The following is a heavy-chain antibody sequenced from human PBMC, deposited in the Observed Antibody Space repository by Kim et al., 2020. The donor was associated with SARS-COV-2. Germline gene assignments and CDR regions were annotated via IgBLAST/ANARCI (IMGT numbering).Heavy chain of an antibody. CDR3: ARATYYYDSSGYFIDY. CDR2: IYYSGST. Sequence: SETLSLTCTVSGGSISSYYWSWIRQPPGKGLEWIGYIYYSGSTNYNPSLKSRVTISVDTSKNQFSLKLSSVTATDTAVYYCARATYYYDSSGYFIDYWG. J-gene: IGHJ4*01. CDR1: GGSISSYY. D-gene: IGHD3-22*01. V-gene: IGHV4-59*08.